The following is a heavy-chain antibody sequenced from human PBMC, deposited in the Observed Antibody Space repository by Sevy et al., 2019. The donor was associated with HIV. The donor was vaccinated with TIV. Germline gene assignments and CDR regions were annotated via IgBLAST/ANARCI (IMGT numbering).Heavy chain of an antibody. CDR2: VSGSGNYI. V-gene: IGHV3-21*06. CDR3: ARGPPDGSYDYFDY. CDR1: GFTFIRYN. J-gene: IGHJ4*02. D-gene: IGHD1-26*01. Sequence: GGSLRLSCAASGFTFIRYNMNWVRQAPGKGLEWVSSVSGSGNYIYYAESLKGGFIISRDNAKATLYLQMNSLRADDTAVYYCARGPPDGSYDYFDYWGQGTLVTVSS.